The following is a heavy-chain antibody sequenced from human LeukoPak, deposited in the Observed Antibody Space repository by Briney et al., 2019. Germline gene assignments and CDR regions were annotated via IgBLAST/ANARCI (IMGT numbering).Heavy chain of an antibody. V-gene: IGHV3-7*01. CDR2: IKEDGSEK. D-gene: IGHD1-26*01. Sequence: GGSLRLSCAASGFMFSSYWMSWVRQAPGKGLEWVADIKEDGSEKSYVDSVKGRFISSRDNTKNSLYLQMNSLRAEDTAIYYCARDLRIVSGSYLDYWGQGTLVTVSS. J-gene: IGHJ4*02. CDR3: ARDLRIVSGSYLDY. CDR1: GFMFSSYW.